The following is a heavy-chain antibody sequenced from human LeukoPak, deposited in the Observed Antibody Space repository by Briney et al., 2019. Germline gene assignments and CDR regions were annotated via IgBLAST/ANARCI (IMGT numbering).Heavy chain of an antibody. Sequence: ASVKVSCKASGYTFTSYYMHWVRQAPGQGLEWMGIINPSGGSTSYAQKFQGRVTMTRDTSTSTVYMELSSLRSEDTAVYYCAREGYSSGWYSNFPLSYFDYWGQGTLVTVSS. J-gene: IGHJ4*02. D-gene: IGHD6-19*01. CDR1: GYTFTSYY. CDR2: INPSGGST. V-gene: IGHV1-46*01. CDR3: AREGYSSGWYSNFPLSYFDY.